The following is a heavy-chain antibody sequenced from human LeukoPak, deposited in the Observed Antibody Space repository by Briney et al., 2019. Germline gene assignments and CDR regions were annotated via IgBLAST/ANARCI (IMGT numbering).Heavy chain of an antibody. CDR2: ISGSGHST. CDR3: AKVGIVGATKTYFDY. Sequence: GGSLRLSCAASGFTFSSYAMSWVRQAPGKGLEWVSAISGSGHSTYYADSVKGRFTISRDNSKNTLYLQVNSLRAEDTAIYYCAKVGIVGATKTYFDYWGQGTLVTVSS. V-gene: IGHV3-23*01. J-gene: IGHJ4*02. CDR1: GFTFSSYA. D-gene: IGHD1-26*01.